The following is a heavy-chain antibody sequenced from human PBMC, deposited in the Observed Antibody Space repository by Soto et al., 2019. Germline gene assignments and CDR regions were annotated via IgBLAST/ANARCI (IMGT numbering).Heavy chain of an antibody. CDR2: ISSSSSTI. CDR1: GFTFSSYS. J-gene: IGHJ5*02. V-gene: IGHV3-48*02. D-gene: IGHD3-10*01. CDR3: ASRWFGRGWFDP. Sequence: PGGSLRLSCAASGFTFSSYSMNWVRQAPGKGLEWVSYISSSSSTIYYADSVKGRFTISRDNAKNSLYLQTNSLRDEDTAVYYCASRWFGRGWFDPWGQGTLVTVSS.